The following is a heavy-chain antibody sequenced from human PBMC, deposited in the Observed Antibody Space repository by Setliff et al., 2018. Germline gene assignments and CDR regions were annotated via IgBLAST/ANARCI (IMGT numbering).Heavy chain of an antibody. CDR2: IIPILGIA. CDR1: GGTFSSYA. Sequence: GASVKVSCKASGGTFSSYAISWVRQAPGQGLEWMGGIIPILGIANYAQKFQGRVTITADESTSTAYMEVMSLRTDDTAVYYCVRDILGEESAEVVDVWGQGTTVTVS. CDR3: VRDILGEESAEVVDV. D-gene: IGHD2-15*01. V-gene: IGHV1-69*10. J-gene: IGHJ6*02.